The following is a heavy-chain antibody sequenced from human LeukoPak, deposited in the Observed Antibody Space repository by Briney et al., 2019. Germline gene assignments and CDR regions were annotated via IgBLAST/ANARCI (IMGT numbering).Heavy chain of an antibody. J-gene: IGHJ4*02. CDR2: IKQDGSEK. D-gene: IGHD3-10*01. V-gene: IGHV3-7*01. Sequence: GGSLRLSCAASGFTFSSYAMNWVRQAPGKGLEWVANIKQDGSEKNYVDSVKGRFIISRDNAKNSLYLQMNSLRAEDTSVYYCARDSPFGFYWGQGTLVTVSS. CDR3: ARDSPFGFY. CDR1: GFTFSSYA.